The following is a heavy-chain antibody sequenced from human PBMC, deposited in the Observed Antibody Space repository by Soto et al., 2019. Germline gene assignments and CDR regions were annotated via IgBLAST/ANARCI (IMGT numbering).Heavy chain of an antibody. Sequence: GGSLRLSCAASGFTFSTYAMSWVRQAPGKRLEWVSAISGSGGSTYYADSVKGRFTISRDNSKNTLYLQMNSLRAEDTAVYYCAYSSTPFDYWGQGTLVTVSS. CDR2: ISGSGGST. V-gene: IGHV3-23*01. CDR3: AYSSTPFDY. D-gene: IGHD6-13*01. CDR1: GFTFSTYA. J-gene: IGHJ4*02.